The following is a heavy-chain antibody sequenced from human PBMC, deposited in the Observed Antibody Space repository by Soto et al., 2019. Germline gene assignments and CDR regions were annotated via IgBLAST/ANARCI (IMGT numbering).Heavy chain of an antibody. CDR1: RYTFTGYY. J-gene: IGHJ6*02. V-gene: IGHV1-2*02. Sequence: QVQLMQSGADVKTPGASVRVSCKASRYTFTGYYVHWVREAPGQGLEWMGWINPETGGTSYAQKFQGRVTLSRDTSINTAYLELSRLTFDDAAVYFCARERYQVISDGMDVWGQATTVTVSS. D-gene: IGHD2-2*01. CDR2: INPETGGT. CDR3: ARERYQVISDGMDV.